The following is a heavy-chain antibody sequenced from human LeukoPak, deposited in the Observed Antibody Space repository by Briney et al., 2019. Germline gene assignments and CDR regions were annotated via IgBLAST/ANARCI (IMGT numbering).Heavy chain of an antibody. J-gene: IGHJ5*02. CDR2: VHYSRGT. V-gene: IGHV4-59*11. CDR3: ARAGPITIFGVVINNWFDP. CDR1: GGSISNHY. D-gene: IGHD3-3*01. Sequence: SETLSLTCTVSGGSISNHYCNWIRQSPGKELEWIGYVHYSRGTNYNPSLKSRVTISLDTSKNQFSLMLSSVTAEDTAVYYCARAGPITIFGVVINNWFDPWGQGTLVTVSS.